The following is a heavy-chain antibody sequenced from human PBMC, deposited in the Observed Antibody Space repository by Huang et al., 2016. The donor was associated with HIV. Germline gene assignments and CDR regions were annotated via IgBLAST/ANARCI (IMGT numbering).Heavy chain of an antibody. D-gene: IGHD3-10*01. J-gene: IGHJ4*02. CDR3: ARRGVAAKHFDF. V-gene: IGHV4-59*13. Sequence: QVHLRESGPGLVKPSETLSLSCSVSGDSMNSSYWNWVRQPPGKGLEWIGHGYVNGNTNSNPSLRSRVTISVDTAKKQFYLKLNSVTAGDTAVYYCARRGVAAKHFDFWGQGIVVTVSS. CDR1: GDSMNSSY. CDR2: GYVNGNT.